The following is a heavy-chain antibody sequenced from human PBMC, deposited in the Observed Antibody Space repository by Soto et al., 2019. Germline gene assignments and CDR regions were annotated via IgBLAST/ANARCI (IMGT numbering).Heavy chain of an antibody. CDR2: MQPSTGRT. J-gene: IGHJ4*02. V-gene: IGHV1-8*01. Sequence: FGYSFTSLDINWVRQTAGQGLEWMGWMQPSTGRTGYAQKFQGRVTMTRDTSINTAYMELTTLTSDDTAFYYCARGVSAGVDYWGQGTLVTVSS. CDR1: GYSFTSLD. D-gene: IGHD1-26*01. CDR3: ARGVSAGVDY.